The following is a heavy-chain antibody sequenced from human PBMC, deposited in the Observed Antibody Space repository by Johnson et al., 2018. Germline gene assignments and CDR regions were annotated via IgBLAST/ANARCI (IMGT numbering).Heavy chain of an antibody. D-gene: IGHD6-19*01. Sequence: EVQLLESGGGLVQXGGSXRLXCAASGFTFSSHAMTWVRQAPGKGLEWVSALSVSGGTTYYADSVKGRFTISRDNSNNPLYFQMNSLRAEDTAVYYCAKDGRISLAGTGWYFDLWGRGTLVTVSS. CDR2: LSVSGGTT. CDR1: GFTFSSHA. J-gene: IGHJ2*01. CDR3: AKDGRISLAGTGWYFDL. V-gene: IGHV3-23*01.